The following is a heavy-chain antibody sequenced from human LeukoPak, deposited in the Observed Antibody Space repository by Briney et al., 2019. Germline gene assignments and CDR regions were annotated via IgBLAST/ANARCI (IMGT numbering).Heavy chain of an antibody. D-gene: IGHD6-13*01. CDR2: INHSGST. Sequence: GSLRLSCAASGFTFSSYWMHWVRQPPGKGLEWIGEINHSGSTNYNPSLKSRVTISVDTSKNQFSLKLSSVTAADTAVYYCARVTVDHIAAAGGLVDYWGQGTLVTVSS. CDR1: GFTFSSYW. J-gene: IGHJ4*02. CDR3: ARVTVDHIAAAGGLVDY. V-gene: IGHV4-34*01.